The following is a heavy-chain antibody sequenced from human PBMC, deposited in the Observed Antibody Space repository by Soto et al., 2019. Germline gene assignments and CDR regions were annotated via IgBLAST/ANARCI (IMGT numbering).Heavy chain of an antibody. D-gene: IGHD5-12*01. CDR1: GYTFTSYG. J-gene: IGHJ4*02. CDR3: ARVLTLYRGYDYLDY. V-gene: IGHV1-18*04. CDR2: ISAYNGNT. Sequence: ASVKVSCKASGYTFTSYGISWVRQAPGQGLEWMGWISAYNGNTNYAQKLQGRVTVTTDTSTSTAYMELRSLRSDDTAVYYCARVLTLYRGYDYLDYWGQGTLVTVSS.